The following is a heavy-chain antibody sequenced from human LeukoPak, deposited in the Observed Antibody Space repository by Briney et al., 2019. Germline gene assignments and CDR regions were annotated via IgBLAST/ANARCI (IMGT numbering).Heavy chain of an antibody. CDR1: GFTFSDYY. V-gene: IGHV3-23*01. CDR3: ATRPIVVVVAATALDY. CDR2: ISGSGGST. Sequence: GGSLRLSCAASGFTFSDYYMSWIRQAPGKGLEWVSAISGSGGSTYYADSVKGRFTISRDNSKNTLYLQMNSLRAEDTAVYYCATRPIVVVVAATALDYWGQGTLVTVSS. D-gene: IGHD2-15*01. J-gene: IGHJ4*02.